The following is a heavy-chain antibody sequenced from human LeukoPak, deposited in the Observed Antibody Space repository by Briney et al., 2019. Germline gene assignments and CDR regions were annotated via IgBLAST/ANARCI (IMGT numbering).Heavy chain of an antibody. CDR2: INHSGST. D-gene: IGHD5-18*01. J-gene: IGHJ4*02. V-gene: IGHV4-34*01. CDR3: ARDLEPLTQRRGYSYGYD. Sequence: PSETLSLTCAVYGGSFSGYYWSWIRQPPGKGLEWIGEINHSGSTNYNPSLKSRVTMSVDTSKNQFSLKLSSVTAADTAVYYCARDLEPLTQRRGYSYGYDWGQGTLVTVSS. CDR1: GGSFSGYY.